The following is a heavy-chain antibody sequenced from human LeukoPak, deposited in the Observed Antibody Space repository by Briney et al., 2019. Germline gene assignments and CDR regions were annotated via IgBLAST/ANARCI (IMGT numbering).Heavy chain of an antibody. V-gene: IGHV4-30-2*01. J-gene: IGHJ6*02. D-gene: IGHD3-10*01. CDR1: GGSISSGGYS. CDR3: ARETNTYYYGSGSYSPYYYGMDV. Sequence: SETLSLTCAVSGGSISSGGYSWSWIRQPPGKGLEWIGYIYHSGSTYYNPSLKSRVTISVDKSKNQFSLKLSSVTAADTAVYYCARETNTYYYGSGSYSPYYYGMDVWGQGTTVTVSS. CDR2: IYHSGST.